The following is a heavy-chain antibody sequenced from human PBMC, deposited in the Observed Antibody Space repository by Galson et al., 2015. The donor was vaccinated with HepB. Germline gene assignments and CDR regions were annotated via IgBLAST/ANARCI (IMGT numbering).Heavy chain of an antibody. CDR2: INSDGSTT. D-gene: IGHD6-13*01. V-gene: IGHV3-74*03. CDR3: ARGSTNWYPDY. Sequence: SLRLSCAASGFTFSTYWMHWVRQAPGKGLVWVACINSDGSTTTYADSVKGRFTVSRDNAKNTMHLQMNSLRPEDTAVYYCARGSTNWYPDYWGQGTLVTVSS. CDR1: GFTFSTYW. J-gene: IGHJ4*02.